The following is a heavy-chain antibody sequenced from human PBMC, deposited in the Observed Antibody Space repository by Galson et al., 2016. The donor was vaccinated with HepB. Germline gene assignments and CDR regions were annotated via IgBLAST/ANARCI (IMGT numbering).Heavy chain of an antibody. J-gene: IGHJ4*02. CDR3: ARARESFGSGSYLDY. Sequence: SLRLSCAASGFNFISYGMHWVRQAPGKGLEWVAVTWFDGNYKDYAESVKGRITVSRDNTKNTLSLQLDSLRAEDTAVYHCARARESFGSGSYLDYWGQGTLVIVSA. CDR1: GFNFISYG. CDR2: TWFDGNYK. D-gene: IGHD3-10*01. V-gene: IGHV3-33*01.